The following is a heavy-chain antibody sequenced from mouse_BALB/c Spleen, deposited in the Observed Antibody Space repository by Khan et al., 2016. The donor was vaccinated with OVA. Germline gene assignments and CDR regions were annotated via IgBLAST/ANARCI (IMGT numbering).Heavy chain of an antibody. Sequence: QVQLQQSGAELMKPGASVKISCKATGYTFSSYWIEWVKQRPGHGLEWIGEILPGSGSTNYNEKFKGKATFTADTYSNTAYMQLNSPTSKDSSDYYCTRTGNYRDYFDYWGQGTTLTVSS. CDR1: GYTFSSYW. V-gene: IGHV1-9*01. J-gene: IGHJ2*01. CDR3: TRTGNYRDYFDY. D-gene: IGHD2-1*01. CDR2: ILPGSGST.